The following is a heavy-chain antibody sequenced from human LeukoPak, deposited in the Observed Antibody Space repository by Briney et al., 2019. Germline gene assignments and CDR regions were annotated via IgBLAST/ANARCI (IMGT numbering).Heavy chain of an antibody. CDR3: ARGKSGSYRYWYFDL. Sequence: PSQTLSLTCTVSGGSISSGGYYWSWIRQHPGKGLEWIGYIYYSGSTYYNPSLKSRVTISVDTSKNQFSLKLSSVTAADTAVYYCARGKSGSYRYWYFDLWGRGTLVTVSS. CDR1: GGSISSGGYY. J-gene: IGHJ2*01. D-gene: IGHD3-10*01. CDR2: IYYSGST. V-gene: IGHV4-31*03.